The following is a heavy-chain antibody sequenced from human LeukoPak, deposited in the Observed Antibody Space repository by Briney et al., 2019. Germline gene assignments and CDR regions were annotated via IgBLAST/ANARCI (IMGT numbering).Heavy chain of an antibody. J-gene: IGHJ6*02. CDR2: IFSGGTT. CDR1: GFTFSSYG. Sequence: GESLKISCAASGFTFSSYGMNWVRQAPGKGLEWVSVIFSGGTTYYADSVKGRFTISRDNSKNTLYLQMNSLRAEDTAVYYCAREGNYYDMDVWGQGTTVTVSS. V-gene: IGHV3-53*01. CDR3: AREGNYYDMDV.